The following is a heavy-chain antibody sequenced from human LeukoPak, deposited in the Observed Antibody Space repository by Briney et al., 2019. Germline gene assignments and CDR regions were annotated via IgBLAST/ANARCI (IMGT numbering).Heavy chain of an antibody. Sequence: PSETLSLTCTVSGGSISNSRNQYWSWIRQPPGKRLEYIGGIYYSGNTYYHPSLKSRVTISGDTSKNQFSLRLTSVTAADTAVYYCARDRTSINWFDPWGQGTLATVSS. CDR1: GGSISNSRNQY. CDR3: ARDRTSINWFDP. D-gene: IGHD2-2*01. CDR2: IYYSGNT. V-gene: IGHV4-39*07. J-gene: IGHJ5*02.